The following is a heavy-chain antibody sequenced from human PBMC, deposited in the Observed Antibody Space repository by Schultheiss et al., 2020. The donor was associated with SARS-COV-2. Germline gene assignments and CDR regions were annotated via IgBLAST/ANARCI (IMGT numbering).Heavy chain of an antibody. CDR2: IYYSGST. Sequence: SETLSLTCTVSGGSISRYCWSWIRQPPGKGLEWIGYIYYSGSTYYNPSLKSRVTISVDTSKNQFSLKLSSVTAADTAVYYCARGVHGVVPGPLGLGPWYYYYGVDVWGQGTTVTVSS. CDR3: ARGVHGVVPGPLGLGPWYYYYGVDV. V-gene: IGHV4-59*12. CDR1: GGSISRYC. D-gene: IGHD2-2*01. J-gene: IGHJ6*02.